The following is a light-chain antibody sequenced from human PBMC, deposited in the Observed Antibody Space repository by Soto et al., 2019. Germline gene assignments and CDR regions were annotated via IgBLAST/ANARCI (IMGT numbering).Light chain of an antibody. CDR2: GAS. J-gene: IGKJ5*01. CDR1: QSVSRTY. Sequence: EIGLTQSPGTLSLSQEDGTILSCRARQSVSRTYLAWCQQKPGQAPRFLIYGASSRATGIPDRFSGGGSGTDFTLTISRLEPEDFAVYYCQQYGSSVTFGQGTRLEIK. CDR3: QQYGSSVT. V-gene: IGKV3-20*01.